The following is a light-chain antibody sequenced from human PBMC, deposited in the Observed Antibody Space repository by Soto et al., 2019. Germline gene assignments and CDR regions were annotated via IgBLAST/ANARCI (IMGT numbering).Light chain of an antibody. CDR2: EVT. V-gene: IGLV2-14*01. J-gene: IGLJ2*01. CDR1: SSDIGAHNF. Sequence: QSALTQPASVSGSPGQSITVSCTGTSSDIGAHNFVSWYQQHPGKAPRLIIYEVTNRPSGLSDRFSGSKSGNTASLIISALQAEDEADYFCSLYSKNRTLLFGGGTKLTVL. CDR3: SLYSKNRTLL.